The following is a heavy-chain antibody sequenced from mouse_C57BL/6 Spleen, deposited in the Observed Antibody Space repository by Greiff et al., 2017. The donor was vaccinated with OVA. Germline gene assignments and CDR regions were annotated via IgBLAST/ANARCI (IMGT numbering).Heavy chain of an antibody. D-gene: IGHD1-1*01. CDR3: ARDGSSSFDY. CDR2: ISDGGSYT. CDR1: GFTFSSYA. J-gene: IGHJ2*01. Sequence: EVKLVESGGGLVKPGGSLKLSCAASGFTFSSYAMSWVRQTPDKRLEWVATISDGGSYTYYPDNVKGRFTISRDNAKNNLYLQMSHLKSEDTAMYYCARDGSSSFDYWGQGTTLTVSS. V-gene: IGHV5-4*01.